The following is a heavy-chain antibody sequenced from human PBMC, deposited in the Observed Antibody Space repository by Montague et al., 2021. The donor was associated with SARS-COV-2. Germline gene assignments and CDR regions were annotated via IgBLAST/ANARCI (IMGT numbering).Heavy chain of an antibody. Sequence: TLSLTCTVSGGSISGDNYYRTWIRQHPGKGLEWIAYIYYTGSTYYNPSLQSRLRTSLDTSKNQFSLTLTSVTAADTAIYYCAGNRGWGSRGAGYIDLWGRGTLVTVSS. D-gene: IGHD7-27*01. CDR1: GGSISGDNYY. V-gene: IGHV4-31*03. CDR2: IYYTGST. J-gene: IGHJ2*01. CDR3: AGNRGWGSRGAGYIDL.